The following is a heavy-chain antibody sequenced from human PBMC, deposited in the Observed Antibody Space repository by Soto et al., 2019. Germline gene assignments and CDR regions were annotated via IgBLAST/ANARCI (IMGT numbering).Heavy chain of an antibody. D-gene: IGHD6-19*01. V-gene: IGHV4-39*01. CDR3: ARLDRAVAAGRGNYFDY. J-gene: IGHJ4*02. Sequence: QLQLQESGPGLVKPSETLSLTCTVSGGSISSSSYYWGWIRQPPGKGLEWIGSIYYSGSTYYNPSLKSRVTISVDTSKNQFSLKLSSVTAADTAVYYCARLDRAVAAGRGNYFDYWGQGTLVTVSS. CDR2: IYYSGST. CDR1: GGSISSSSYY.